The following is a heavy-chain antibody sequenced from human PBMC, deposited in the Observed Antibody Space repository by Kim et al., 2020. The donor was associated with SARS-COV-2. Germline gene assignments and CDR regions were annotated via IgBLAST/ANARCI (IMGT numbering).Heavy chain of an antibody. D-gene: IGHD2-21*02. Sequence: GGSLRLSCAASGFTFNNYWMSWVRQAPGKGLEWVANIKHDGSDMYYVDSVRGRFTISRDNAKNSLYLQMNSLRADDTALYYCVTSVVTAAYDYWGQGTLVTVSS. CDR1: GFTFNNYW. J-gene: IGHJ4*02. V-gene: IGHV3-7*01. CDR3: VTSVVTAAYDY. CDR2: IKHDGSDM.